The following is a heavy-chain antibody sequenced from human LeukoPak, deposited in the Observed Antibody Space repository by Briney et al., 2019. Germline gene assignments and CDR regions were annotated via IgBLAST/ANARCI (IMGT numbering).Heavy chain of an antibody. CDR3: ARDWFGGCSSTSCPDAFDI. CDR2: ISSSGSTI. J-gene: IGHJ3*02. D-gene: IGHD2-2*01. V-gene: IGHV3-11*01. CDR1: GFTFSDYY. Sequence: GGSLRLSCAASGFTFSDYYMSWIRQAPGKGLEWVSYISSSGSTIYYADSVKGRFTISRDNAKNSLSLQTNSLRAEDTAVYYCARDWFGGCSSTSCPDAFDIWGQGTMVTVSS.